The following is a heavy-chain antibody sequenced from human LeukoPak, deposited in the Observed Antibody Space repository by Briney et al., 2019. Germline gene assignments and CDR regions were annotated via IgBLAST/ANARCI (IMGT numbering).Heavy chain of an antibody. Sequence: ASVKVSCKASGYTFTSYGISWVRQAPGQGLEWMGWISAYNGNTNYAQKLQGRVTMTTDTSTSTAYMELRSLRSDETEVYYCARVQTWEQQLVLSPDFDCWRQGTLVTVSS. CDR1: GYTFTSYG. CDR2: ISAYNGNT. CDR3: ARVQTWEQQLVLSPDFDC. J-gene: IGHJ4*02. D-gene: IGHD6-13*01. V-gene: IGHV1-18*01.